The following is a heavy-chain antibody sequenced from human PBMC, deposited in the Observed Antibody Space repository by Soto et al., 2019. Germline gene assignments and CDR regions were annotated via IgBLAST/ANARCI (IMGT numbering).Heavy chain of an antibody. V-gene: IGHV3-30*03. D-gene: IGHD3-10*01. CDR2: ISYDGSNK. CDR3: VGGQYYFDY. J-gene: IGHJ4*02. Sequence: QVQLVESGGGVVQPGRSLRLSCAASGFPFSTYGMHWVREGPGKGLEWVAVISYDGSNKNYADSVKGRFTISRDNSKNTLYLQMNSLRPADTALYYCVGGQYYFDYRGQGTLVTVSS. CDR1: GFPFSTYG.